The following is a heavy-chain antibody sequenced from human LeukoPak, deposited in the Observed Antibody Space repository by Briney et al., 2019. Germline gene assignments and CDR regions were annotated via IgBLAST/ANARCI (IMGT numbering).Heavy chain of an antibody. Sequence: PGRSLRLSCAASGFTFSSYAMSWVRQAPGKGLEWVSAISGSGGSTYYADSVKGRFTISRDNSKNTLYLQMNSLRAEDTAVYYCARDPGGYYYYGMDVWGQGTTVTVSS. CDR2: ISGSGGST. D-gene: IGHD4-23*01. J-gene: IGHJ6*02. CDR1: GFTFSSYA. CDR3: ARDPGGYYYYGMDV. V-gene: IGHV3-23*01.